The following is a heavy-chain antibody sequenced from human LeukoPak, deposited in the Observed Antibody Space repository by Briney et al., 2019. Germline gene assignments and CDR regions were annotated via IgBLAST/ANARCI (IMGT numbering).Heavy chain of an antibody. D-gene: IGHD3-3*01. CDR2: INPNSGAT. J-gene: IGHJ4*02. CDR1: GYTFTGYY. Sequence: ASVKVSCKASGYTFTGYYMHWVRQAPGQGLEWMGWINPNSGATNYTQNFQGRVTMTRDTSISTAYMELSGLRSDDTAVYYCARITDLTIFGVVLISGFFDYWGQGTLVTVSS. CDR3: ARITDLTIFGVVLISGFFDY. V-gene: IGHV1-2*02.